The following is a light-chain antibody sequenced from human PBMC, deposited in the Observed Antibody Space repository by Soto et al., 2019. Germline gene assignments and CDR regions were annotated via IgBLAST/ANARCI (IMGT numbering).Light chain of an antibody. Sequence: DIQMTQSHSTLPASVGDRVTITCLASQSISSWLAWYQQKPGKAPKLLIYDASSLESGVPSWFSGSGSRTEFTLTTSILQPDDVATYCCQQYNRYPWTFGQGTKVDIK. J-gene: IGKJ1*01. CDR1: QSISSW. CDR3: QQYNRYPWT. CDR2: DAS. V-gene: IGKV1-5*01.